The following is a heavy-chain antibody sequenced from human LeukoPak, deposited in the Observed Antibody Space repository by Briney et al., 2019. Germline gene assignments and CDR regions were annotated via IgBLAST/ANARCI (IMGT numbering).Heavy chain of an antibody. CDR1: GFSFNNYA. CDR3: AKGGYDYIEIAYFDY. V-gene: IGHV3-23*01. J-gene: IGHJ4*02. D-gene: IGHD5-12*01. Sequence: GGSLRLSCAASGFSFNNYAMSWVRQAPGKGLEWVALITASSGSTLYADSVKGRFTISRDNSKNMVYLQMNSLRAEDTAVYYCAKGGYDYIEIAYFDYWGQGTLVTVSS. CDR2: ITASSGST.